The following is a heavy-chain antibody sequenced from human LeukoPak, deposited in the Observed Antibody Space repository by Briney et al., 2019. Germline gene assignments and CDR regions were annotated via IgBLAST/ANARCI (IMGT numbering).Heavy chain of an antibody. V-gene: IGHV1-69*05. CDR3: TVERQKDAFDI. CDR2: IIPIFGTA. CDR1: GGTFSSYA. Sequence: SVKVSCKASGGTFSSYAISWVRQAPGQGLEWMGRIIPIFGTANYAQKFQGRVTITTDESTSTAYMELSSLRSEDTAVYYCTVERQKDAFDIWGQGTMVTVSS. D-gene: IGHD1-1*01. J-gene: IGHJ3*02.